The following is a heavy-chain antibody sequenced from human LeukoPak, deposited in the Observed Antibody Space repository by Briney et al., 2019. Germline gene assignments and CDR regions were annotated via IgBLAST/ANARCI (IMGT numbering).Heavy chain of an antibody. J-gene: IGHJ6*02. Sequence: PGGSLRLSCAASGFTFSDYYMSWIRQAPGKGLEWVGSIFYSGSTYYNPSLKSRVTISVDTSEKQFSLRLISVTAADTAVYYCATDDAIAAAGGGMDVWGQGTTVIVSS. V-gene: IGHV4-38-2*02. CDR3: ATDDAIAAAGGGMDV. D-gene: IGHD6-13*01. CDR1: GFTFSDYY. CDR2: IFYSGST.